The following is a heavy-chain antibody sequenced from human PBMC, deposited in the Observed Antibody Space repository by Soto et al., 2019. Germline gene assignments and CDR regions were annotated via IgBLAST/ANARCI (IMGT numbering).Heavy chain of an antibody. D-gene: IGHD6-13*01. Sequence: QVQLVQSGAEVKKPGASVKVSCKASGYTFTSYAMHWVRQAPGQRLEWMGWINAGNGNTKYSQKLQGRVTITRDTTASTAYMELSSLRSEDTDVYYCAREPSSLYVTMADAFDIWGQGTMVTVSS. CDR1: GYTFTSYA. V-gene: IGHV1-3*01. CDR3: AREPSSLYVTMADAFDI. J-gene: IGHJ3*02. CDR2: INAGNGNT.